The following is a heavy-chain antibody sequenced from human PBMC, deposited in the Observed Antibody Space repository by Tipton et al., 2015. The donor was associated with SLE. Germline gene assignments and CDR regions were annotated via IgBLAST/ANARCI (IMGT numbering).Heavy chain of an antibody. J-gene: IGHJ2*01. V-gene: IGHV4-61*02. CDR1: GGSITSGSYY. Sequence: LSLTCTVSGGSITSGSYYWSWIRQPAGRGLEWIGRVYGTGSSYYNPSLKSRVTMSLDTSKNQVSLKLTSVTAADTAVYYCARVQRGPRSFDLWGRGTLLTVSS. CDR3: ARVQRGPRSFDL. CDR2: VYGTGSS. D-gene: IGHD1-1*01.